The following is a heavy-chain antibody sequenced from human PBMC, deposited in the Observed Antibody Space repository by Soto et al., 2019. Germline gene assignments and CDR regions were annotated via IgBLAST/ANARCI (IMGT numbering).Heavy chain of an antibody. V-gene: IGHV1-69*02. D-gene: IGHD6-19*01. CDR2: IIPILGIA. J-gene: IGHJ5*02. CDR1: GGTFSSYT. Sequence: QVQLVQSGAEVKKPGSSVKVSCKASGGTFSSYTISWVRQAPGQGLEWMGRIIPILGIANYAQKFQGRVTITADKSTSTAYMELSSLRSEDTAVYDCARAKGWSGVGWFGPWGQGTLVTVSS. CDR3: ARAKGWSGVGWFGP.